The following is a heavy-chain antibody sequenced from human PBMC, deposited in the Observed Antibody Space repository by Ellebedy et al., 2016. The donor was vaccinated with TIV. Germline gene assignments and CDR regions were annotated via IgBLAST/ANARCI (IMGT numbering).Heavy chain of an antibody. CDR2: ITSINT. D-gene: IGHD1-14*01. J-gene: IGHJ4*02. CDR3: AKSPSRKPGLVDS. Sequence: PGGSLRLSCAASGFTFSSYGMSWVRQAPGKGLEWVSTITSINTPYADSVKGRFIISRDNSKNTLYLQMNSLRTEDTAVYYCAKSPSRKPGLVDSWGQGTLVTVSS. CDR1: GFTFSSYG. V-gene: IGHV3-23*01.